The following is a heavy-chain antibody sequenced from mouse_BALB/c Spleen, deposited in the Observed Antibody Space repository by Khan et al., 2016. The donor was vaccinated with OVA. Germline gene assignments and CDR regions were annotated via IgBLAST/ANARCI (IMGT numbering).Heavy chain of an antibody. V-gene: IGHV1-18*01. CDR1: GYTFTEYT. Sequence: VQLQQSGPELVKPGASVKISCKTSGYTFTEYTMHWVKQSHGKSLEWIGRFNPNNGGTSYNQKFKGRATLTVDESSSTAYMELRSLTSEESAVYYCTRRNYYADNWYFDVWGAGTTVTVAS. D-gene: IGHD1-1*01. CDR2: FNPNNGGT. J-gene: IGHJ1*01. CDR3: TRRNYYADNWYFDV.